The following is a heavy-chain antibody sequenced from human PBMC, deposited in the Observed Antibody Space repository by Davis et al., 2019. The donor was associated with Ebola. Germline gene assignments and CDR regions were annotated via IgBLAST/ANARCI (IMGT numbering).Heavy chain of an antibody. J-gene: IGHJ2*01. CDR3: TRHVPGDFWYFDL. CDR2: ITGSGLYI. CDR1: GFTFNPYS. V-gene: IGHV3-21*04. Sequence: GESLISCAVSGFTFNPYSMHWVRLAPGKGLEWVSSITGSGLYIYYAAALKGRFTISRDNAKSFLYLQINSLRAEDTAMYHCTRHVPGDFWYFDLWGRGTLVTVSS. D-gene: IGHD4-17*01.